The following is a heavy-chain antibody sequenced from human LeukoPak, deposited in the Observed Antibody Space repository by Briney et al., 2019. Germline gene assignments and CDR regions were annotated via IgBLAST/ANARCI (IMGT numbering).Heavy chain of an antibody. CDR3: ARESTSLRSWFDP. CDR1: GYTFTSYG. CDR2: ISAYNGNT. J-gene: IGHJ5*02. Sequence: GASVKVSCKASGYTFTSYGISWVRQAPGQGPEWMGWISAYNGNTKYAQKIQGRVTRTRDTSISTAYMELSRLRSDDTAVYYCARESTSLRSWFDPWGQGTLVTVSS. V-gene: IGHV1-18*01. D-gene: IGHD2-2*01.